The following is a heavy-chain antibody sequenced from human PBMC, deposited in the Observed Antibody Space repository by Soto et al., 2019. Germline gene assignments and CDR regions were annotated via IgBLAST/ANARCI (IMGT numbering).Heavy chain of an antibody. D-gene: IGHD3-10*01. CDR3: ASCPQNCITSSPCCLFFDY. V-gene: IGHV1-3*01. J-gene: IGHJ4*02. Sequence: VSVKVSSKASGYTFTSYAIHWVRQAPGQRLEWVGLINAGNGNTKYSQKFQGRVTLTRDTSASTAYMELSSLRSEDTAVYYCASCPQNCITSSPCCLFFDYWGQGTLVTVSS. CDR1: GYTFTSYA. CDR2: INAGNGNT.